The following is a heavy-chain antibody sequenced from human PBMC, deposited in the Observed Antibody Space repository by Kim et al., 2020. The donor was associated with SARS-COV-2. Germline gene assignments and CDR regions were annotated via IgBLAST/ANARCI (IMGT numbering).Heavy chain of an antibody. CDR3: ARDPLYCSSTSCLTRHPYYYYGMDV. CDR1: GFTFSSYS. J-gene: IGHJ6*02. V-gene: IGHV3-48*02. D-gene: IGHD2-2*01. CDR2: ISSSSSTI. Sequence: GGSLRLSCAASGFTFSSYSMNWVRQAPGKGLEWVSYISSSSSTIYYADSVKGRFTISRDNAKNSLYLQMNRLRDEDTAVYYCARDPLYCSSTSCLTRHPYYYYGMDVWGQGTTVTVSS.